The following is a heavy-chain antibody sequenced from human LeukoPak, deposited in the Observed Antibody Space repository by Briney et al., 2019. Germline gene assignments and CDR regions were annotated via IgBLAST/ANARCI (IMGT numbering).Heavy chain of an antibody. J-gene: IGHJ3*01. V-gene: IGHV3-53*01. CDR3: AMKAVPRPRLHDAFDF. Sequence: GGSLRLSCAASGFTVRNKYMIWVRQAPGKGLEWVSSIYSGETTYYADSVKGRFTISRDNSKNTLYLQMNSLRADDTAVYYCAMKAVPRPRLHDAFDFWGQGTVVSVSS. CDR1: GFTVRNKY. D-gene: IGHD5-24*01. CDR2: IYSGETT.